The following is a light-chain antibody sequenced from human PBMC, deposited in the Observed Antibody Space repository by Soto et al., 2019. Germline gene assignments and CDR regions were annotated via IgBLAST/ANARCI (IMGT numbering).Light chain of an antibody. V-gene: IGKV3-20*01. CDR3: QRYDISPFP. J-gene: IGKJ2*01. Sequence: EIVLTQSPGTLSLSPGERATLSCRASQSVSSTYLAWYQQKPGQAPRLLIYGASSRATGIPDRFSGSGSGTDCTLTTSRLEPEDFAVYYCQRYDISPFPFGQGTKLEIK. CDR2: GAS. CDR1: QSVSSTY.